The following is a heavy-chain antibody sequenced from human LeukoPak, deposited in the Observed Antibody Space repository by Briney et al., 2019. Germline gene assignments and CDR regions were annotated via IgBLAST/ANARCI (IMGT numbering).Heavy chain of an antibody. D-gene: IGHD1-26*01. J-gene: IGHJ4*02. CDR2: ISGSNSYI. Sequence: GGSLRLSCAASGFTFNSYSMNWVRQAPGKGLEWVSSISGSNSYIYYADSMKGRFTISRDNAKNSLYLQMNSLRAEDTAVYYCARQSRYSGSYPNNWGQGTLVTVSS. CDR3: ARQSRYSGSYPNN. V-gene: IGHV3-21*01. CDR1: GFTFNSYS.